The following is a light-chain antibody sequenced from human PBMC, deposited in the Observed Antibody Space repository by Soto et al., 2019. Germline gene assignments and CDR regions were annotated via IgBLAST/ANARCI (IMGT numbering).Light chain of an antibody. Sequence: QSVLTQTPSVSGAPGQKITMSCTGSSSNIGAGYDVHWYQQIPGAAPRLLIYADNNRPSGVPDRFSASNSGTSASLAITGLQGEDEAVYYCQSYDTSLSGVIFGAGTKLTVL. CDR3: QSYDTSLSGVI. CDR1: SSNIGAGYD. J-gene: IGLJ2*01. CDR2: ADN. V-gene: IGLV1-40*01.